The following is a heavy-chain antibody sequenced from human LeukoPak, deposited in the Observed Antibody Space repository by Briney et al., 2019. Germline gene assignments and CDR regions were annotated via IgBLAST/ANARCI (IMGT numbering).Heavy chain of an antibody. CDR2: IKQDGSDK. V-gene: IGHV3-7*05. CDR1: GFTFNNYW. J-gene: IGHJ4*02. CDR3: TKDLMTGFSSGWYLAY. D-gene: IGHD6-19*01. Sequence: GGSLRLSCAASGFTFNNYWMSWVRQAPGKGLEWVANIKQDGSDKYYVDSVKGRFTISRDNAKNSLYLQMNSLRVEDSALYYCTKDLMTGFSSGWYLAYWGQGTLVTVSS.